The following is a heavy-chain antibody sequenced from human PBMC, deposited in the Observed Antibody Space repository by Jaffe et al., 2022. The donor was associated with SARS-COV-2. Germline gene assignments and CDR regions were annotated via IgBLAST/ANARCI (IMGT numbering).Heavy chain of an antibody. CDR3: TTEVQDYVWGSYRSDAFDI. Sequence: EVQLVESGGGLVKPGGSLRLSCAASGFTFSNAWMSWVRQAPGKGLEWVGRIKSKTDGGTTDYAAPVKGRFTISRDDSKNTLYLQMNSLKTEDTAVYYCTTEVQDYVWGSYRSDAFDIWGQGTMVTVSS. V-gene: IGHV3-15*01. D-gene: IGHD3-16*02. CDR2: IKSKTDGGTT. CDR1: GFTFSNAW. J-gene: IGHJ3*02.